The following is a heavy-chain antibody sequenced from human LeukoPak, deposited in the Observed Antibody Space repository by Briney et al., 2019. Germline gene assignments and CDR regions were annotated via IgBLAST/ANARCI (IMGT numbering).Heavy chain of an antibody. CDR2: ISSSSSYI. J-gene: IGHJ4*02. CDR3: ARELPSSGWYFDC. CDR1: GFTFSSYE. Sequence: GGSLRLSCAASGFTFSSYEMNWVRQAPGKGLEWVSSISSSSSYIYYADSVKGRFTISRDNAKNSLYLQMNSLRAEDTAVYYCARELPSSGWYFDCWGQGTLVTVSS. D-gene: IGHD6-19*01. V-gene: IGHV3-21*01.